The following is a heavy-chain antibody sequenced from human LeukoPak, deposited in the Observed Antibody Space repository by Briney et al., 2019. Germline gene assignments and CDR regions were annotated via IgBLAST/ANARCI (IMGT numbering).Heavy chain of an antibody. J-gene: IGHJ5*02. D-gene: IGHD4-17*01. Sequence: GGSLRLSCAASGFTFSSYAMSWVRQAPGKGLEWVSAISGSGGSTYYADSVKGRFTISRDNSKNTLYLQMNSLRAEDAAVYFCAKWEHDYVLWFDPWGQGTLVTVSS. V-gene: IGHV3-23*01. CDR2: ISGSGGST. CDR3: AKWEHDYVLWFDP. CDR1: GFTFSSYA.